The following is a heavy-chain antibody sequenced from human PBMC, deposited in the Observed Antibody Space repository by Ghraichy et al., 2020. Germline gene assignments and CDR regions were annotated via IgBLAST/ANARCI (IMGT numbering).Heavy chain of an antibody. J-gene: IGHJ4*02. CDR2: VSGDNTNT. Sequence: GESLNISCTASGFAFDDYAMHWVRQAPGKGLEWVSLVSGDNTNTFYAASVRGRFAISSYNRRRSLYLQMNSLRTEDTDLSYCGRDPGRDGLNGFMDFWGQGTLVTVSS. V-gene: IGHV3-43*02. CDR3: GRDPGRDGLNGFMDF. CDR1: GFAFDDYA. D-gene: IGHD5-24*01.